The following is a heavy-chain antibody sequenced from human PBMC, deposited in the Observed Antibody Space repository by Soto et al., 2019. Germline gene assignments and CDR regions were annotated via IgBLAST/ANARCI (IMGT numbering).Heavy chain of an antibody. V-gene: IGHV1-18*01. Sequence: QVQLVQSGAEVKKPGASVRVSCKTSGYTFTSYGISWVRQAPGQGLEWMAWVSGYNGRTKYSQKFQGRVTMTTDTFTSTAYMDLTSLRSDDTALYYCARWGEDGTYLRDFWGQGTLVSVSP. J-gene: IGHJ4*02. CDR2: VSGYNGRT. CDR3: ARWGEDGTYLRDF. CDR1: GYTFTSYG. D-gene: IGHD1-26*01.